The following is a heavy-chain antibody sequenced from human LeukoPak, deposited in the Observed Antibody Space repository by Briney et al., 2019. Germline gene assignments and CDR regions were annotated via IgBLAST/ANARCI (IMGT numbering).Heavy chain of an antibody. CDR2: TNPKSGGT. CDR3: ARGYEYGWFDP. D-gene: IGHD3-16*01. Sequence: ASVKVSCKASGYTFNDYFLHWVRQAPGQGLEWMGWTNPKSGGTNYAQKFQGRVTMTRDTSITTANMELSRLETDDMAVYYCARGYEYGWFDPWGQGTLVTVSS. CDR1: GYTFNDYF. V-gene: IGHV1-2*02. J-gene: IGHJ5*02.